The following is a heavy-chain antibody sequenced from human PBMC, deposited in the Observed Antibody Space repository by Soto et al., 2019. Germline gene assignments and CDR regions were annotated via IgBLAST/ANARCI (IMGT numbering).Heavy chain of an antibody. CDR2: IYYSGST. V-gene: IGHV4-39*01. D-gene: IGHD3-3*01. CDR1: GGSISSSSYY. CDR3: AGAYDFWSGSLIQSGYFNAHAFDI. J-gene: IGHJ3*02. Sequence: PSETLSLTCTVSGGSISSSSYYWGWIRQPPGKGLEWIGSIYYSGSTYYNPSLKSRVTISVDTSKNQFSLKLSSVTAADTAVYYCAGAYDFWSGSLIQSGYFNAHAFDIWGQGTMVTVSS.